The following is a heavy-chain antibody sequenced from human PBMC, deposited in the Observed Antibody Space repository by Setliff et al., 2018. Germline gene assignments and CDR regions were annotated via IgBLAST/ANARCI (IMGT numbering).Heavy chain of an antibody. CDR1: GYIFTDYY. CDR3: ARGSSSGYYFDY. D-gene: IGHD6-6*01. V-gene: IGHV1-18*04. CDR2: ISAYNGNT. J-gene: IGHJ4*02. Sequence: ASVKVSCKASGYIFTDYYMHWVRQAPGQELEWMGWISAYNGNTNYAQKLQGRVTMTTDTSTSTAYMELRSLRSDDTAVYYCARGSSSGYYFDYWGQGTLVTVSS.